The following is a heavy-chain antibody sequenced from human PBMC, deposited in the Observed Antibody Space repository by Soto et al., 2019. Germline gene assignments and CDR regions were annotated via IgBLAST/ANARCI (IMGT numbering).Heavy chain of an antibody. V-gene: IGHV4-59*01. CDR1: GGSISSYY. CDR3: ARAVHERYYYYMDV. J-gene: IGHJ6*03. CDR2: IYYSGST. Sequence: PSETLSLTCTVSGGSISSYYWSWIRQPPGKGLEWIGYIYYSGSTNYNPSLKSRVTISVDTSKNQFSLKLSSVTAADTAVYYCARAVHERYYYYMDVWGKGTTVTVSS.